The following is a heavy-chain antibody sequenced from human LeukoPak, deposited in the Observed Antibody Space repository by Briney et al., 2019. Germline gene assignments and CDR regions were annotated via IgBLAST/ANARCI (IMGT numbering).Heavy chain of an antibody. J-gene: IGHJ4*02. CDR2: IWYDGSYK. Sequence: PGGSLRLSCAASGFTFSSYGMHWVRQAPGKGLEWVAVIWYDGSYKYYADSVKGRFTISRDNSKNTLDLQMNSLRAEDTAMYYCAIDRGLNMVRGVARGGYSDYWGQGTLVTVSS. V-gene: IGHV3-33*01. D-gene: IGHD3-10*01. CDR1: GFTFSSYG. CDR3: AIDRGLNMVRGVARGGYSDY.